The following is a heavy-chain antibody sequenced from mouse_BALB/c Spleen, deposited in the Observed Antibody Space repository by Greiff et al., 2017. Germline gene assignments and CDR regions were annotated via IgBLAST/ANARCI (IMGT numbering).Heavy chain of an antibody. J-gene: IGHJ4*01. V-gene: IGHV5-12-1*01. CDR2: ISSGGGST. CDR3: ARGGGYYAMDY. CDR1: GFAFSSYD. Sequence: EVQLVESGGGLVKPGGSLKLSCAASGFAFSSYDMSWVRQTPEKRLEWVAYISSGGGSTYYPDSVKGRFTISRDNAKNNLYLQMCSLKSEDTAMYYCARGGGYYAMDYWGQGTSVTVSS.